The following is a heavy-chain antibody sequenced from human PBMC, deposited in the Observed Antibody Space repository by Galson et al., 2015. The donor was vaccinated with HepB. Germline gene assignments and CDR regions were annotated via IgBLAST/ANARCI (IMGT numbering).Heavy chain of an antibody. CDR3: TTVFGENGDYLRGEGGY. D-gene: IGHD4-17*01. CDR2: IKSKTDGGTT. CDR1: GFTFSNAW. Sequence: SLRLSCAASGFTFSNAWMNWVRQAPGKGLEWVGRIKSKTDGGTTDYAAPVKGRFTISRDDSKNTLYLQMNSLKTEDTAVYYCTTVFGENGDYLRGEGGYWGQGTLVTVSS. V-gene: IGHV3-15*07. J-gene: IGHJ4*02.